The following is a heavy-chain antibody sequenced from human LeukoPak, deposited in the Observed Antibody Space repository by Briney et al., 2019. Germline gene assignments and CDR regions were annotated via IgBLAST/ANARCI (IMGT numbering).Heavy chain of an antibody. CDR2: IIAIFGTA. D-gene: IGHD3-9*01. J-gene: IGHJ6*03. V-gene: IGHV1-69*13. CDR1: GGTLSRFA. CDR3: ARGQIPRAYYDILTGGFYYYMDV. Sequence: SVKVSCKASGGTLSRFAISWVRQAPGQGLEWMGGIIAIFGTANYAQKFQGRVTITADEFTGTAYMELSRLRSDDTAVYYCARGQIPRAYYDILTGGFYYYMDVWGKGTTVTVSS.